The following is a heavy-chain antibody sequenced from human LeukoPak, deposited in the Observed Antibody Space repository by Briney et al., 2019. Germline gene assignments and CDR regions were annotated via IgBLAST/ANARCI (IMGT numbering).Heavy chain of an antibody. Sequence: PSETLSLTCTVSGGSISSGGYYWSWIRQHPGKGLEWIGYIYYSGSTYYNPSPKSRVTISVDTSKNQFSLKLSSVTAADTAVYYCARDRIQLWSSYFDYWGQGTLVTVSS. CDR3: ARDRIQLWSSYFDY. CDR1: GGSISSGGYY. V-gene: IGHV4-31*03. J-gene: IGHJ4*02. CDR2: IYYSGST. D-gene: IGHD5-18*01.